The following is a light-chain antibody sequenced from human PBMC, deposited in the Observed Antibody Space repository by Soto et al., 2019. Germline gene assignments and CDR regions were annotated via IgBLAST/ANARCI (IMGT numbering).Light chain of an antibody. CDR3: SSYTSSSTLYV. CDR1: ISDVGGYNY. J-gene: IGLJ1*01. V-gene: IGLV2-14*01. Sequence: QCLLTQPASVSGSRGQSITMSCTGTISDVGGYNYVSWYQQHPGKAPKLMIYEVSNRPSGVSNRFSGSKSGNTASLTISGLQAEDEADYYCSSYTSSSTLYVFGTGTKVTVL. CDR2: EVS.